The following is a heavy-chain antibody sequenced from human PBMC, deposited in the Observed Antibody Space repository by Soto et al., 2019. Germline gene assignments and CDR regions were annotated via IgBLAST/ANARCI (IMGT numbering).Heavy chain of an antibody. V-gene: IGHV1-69*01. CDR1: GGTFSSYA. D-gene: IGHD5-18*01. Sequence: QVQLVQSGAEVKKPGSSVKVSCKASGGTFSSYAISWVRQAPGQGLEWMGGIIPIFGTTNYAQKFQGRVTITADESTSTAYMELSSLRSEDTTVYYCAKNGEGYSYGYLDYWGQGTLVTVSS. CDR3: AKNGEGYSYGYLDY. CDR2: IIPIFGTT. J-gene: IGHJ4*02.